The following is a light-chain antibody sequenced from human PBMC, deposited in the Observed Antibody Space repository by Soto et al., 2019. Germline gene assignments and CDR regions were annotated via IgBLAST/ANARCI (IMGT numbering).Light chain of an antibody. CDR1: SSDVGSHNL. CDR3: CSYGGSRAV. Sequence: QSALTQPASVSGSPGKSITISCTGTSSDVGSHNLVSWYQQHPGQAPKLMIYEVSKRPLGVSTRFSASKSGNTASLTISGLQAEDEADYYCCSYGGSRAVFGGGTQLTVL. J-gene: IGLJ7*01. CDR2: EVS. V-gene: IGLV2-23*02.